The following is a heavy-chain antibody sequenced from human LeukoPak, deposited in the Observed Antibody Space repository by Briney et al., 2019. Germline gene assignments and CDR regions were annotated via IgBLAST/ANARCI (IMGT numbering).Heavy chain of an antibody. V-gene: IGHV3-9*01. Sequence: GGSLRLSCAASGFTFDDYAMYWVRQAPGKGLEWVSGISWNSGSIGYADSVKGRFTISRDNAKNSLYLQMNSLRAEDTALYYCAKDSQGSGYYYGGFDYWGQGTLVTVSS. CDR3: AKDSQGSGYYYGGFDY. D-gene: IGHD3-22*01. CDR1: GFTFDDYA. J-gene: IGHJ4*02. CDR2: ISWNSGSI.